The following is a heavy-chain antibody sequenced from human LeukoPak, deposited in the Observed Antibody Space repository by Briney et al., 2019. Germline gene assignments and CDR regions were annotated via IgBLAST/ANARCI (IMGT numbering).Heavy chain of an antibody. D-gene: IGHD6-19*01. CDR1: GGSISSGDYY. V-gene: IGHV4-30-4*08. J-gene: IGHJ3*02. CDR3: ARLRLNDAFDI. CDR2: IYYSGST. Sequence: SETLSLTCTVSGGSISSGDYYWSWIRQPPGKCLEWIGYIYYSGSTYYNPSLKSRVTISVDTSKNQFSLKLSSVTAADTAVYYCARLRLNDAFDIWGQGTMVTVSS.